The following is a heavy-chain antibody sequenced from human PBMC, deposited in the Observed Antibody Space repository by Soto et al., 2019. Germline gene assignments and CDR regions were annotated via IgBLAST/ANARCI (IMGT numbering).Heavy chain of an antibody. J-gene: IGHJ5*02. CDR1: GFSLSTSDVG. D-gene: IGHD1-1*01. Sequence: QITVKESGPTLVKPTQTLTLSCTFSGFSLSTSDVGVAWIRQPPGKALEWLALLYWNDDNRYSPSLKNRLTITKDTSKNQVILTMINMDPVDTATYYCVHTSGWQHTTWGQGTLVTVSS. V-gene: IGHV2-5*01. CDR2: LYWNDDN. CDR3: VHTSGWQHTT.